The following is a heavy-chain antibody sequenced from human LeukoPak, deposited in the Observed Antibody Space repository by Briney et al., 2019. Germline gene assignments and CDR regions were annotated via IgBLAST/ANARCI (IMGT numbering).Heavy chain of an antibody. J-gene: IGHJ4*02. CDR2: INHSGST. CDR1: GGSFSGYY. V-gene: IGHV4-34*01. D-gene: IGHD2-2*01. Sequence: PSETLSLTCAVYGGSFSGYYWSWIRQPPGKGLEWIGEINHSGSTNYNPSLKSRVTISVDTSKNQFSLKLSSVTAADTAVYYCARHIPAGYHSPFGYWGQGTLVTVSS. CDR3: ARHIPAGYHSPFGY.